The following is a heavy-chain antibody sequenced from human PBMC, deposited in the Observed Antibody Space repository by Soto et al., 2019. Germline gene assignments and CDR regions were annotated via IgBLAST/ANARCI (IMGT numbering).Heavy chain of an antibody. CDR1: GGTFSSYA. V-gene: IGHV1-69*12. CDR3: ARGIGYCISTSCVGFDD. CDR2: IIPIFGTA. D-gene: IGHD2-2*01. Sequence: QVQLVQSGAEVKKPGSSVKVSCKASGGTFSSYAISWVRQAPGQGLEWMGGIIPIFGTANYAQKFQGRVTITADESMSTAYMELSSLRSEDTAVYYCARGIGYCISTSCVGFDDWGQGTLVTVSS. J-gene: IGHJ4*02.